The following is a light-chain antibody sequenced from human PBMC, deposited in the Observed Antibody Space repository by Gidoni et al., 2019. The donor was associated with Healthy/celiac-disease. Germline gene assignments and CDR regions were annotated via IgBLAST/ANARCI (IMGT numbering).Light chain of an antibody. CDR3: QQYNNWPGT. CDR1: QSVSSN. V-gene: IGKV3-15*01. CDR2: GAS. Sequence: EVVMTQPPATLSVSPGERATLTCRASQSVSSNLAWYHQKPGQAPRLLIYGASTRATGIPARFSGRGAGTEFTLTISSLQSEDFAVYYCQQYNNWPGTFGQGTKLEIK. J-gene: IGKJ2*01.